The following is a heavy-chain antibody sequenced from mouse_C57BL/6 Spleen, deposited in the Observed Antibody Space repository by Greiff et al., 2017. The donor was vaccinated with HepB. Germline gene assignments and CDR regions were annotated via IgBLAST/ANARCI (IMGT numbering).Heavy chain of an antibody. CDR2: IYPGSGNT. V-gene: IGHV1-76*01. CDR3: ARQGAWYFDV. CDR1: GYTFTDYY. Sequence: QVQLKESGAELVRPGASVKLSCKASGYTFTDYYINWVKQRPGQGLEWIARIYPGSGNTYYNEKFKGKATLTAEKSSRPAYMQLSSLTSEDSAVYFCARQGAWYFDVWGTGTTVTVSS. J-gene: IGHJ1*03.